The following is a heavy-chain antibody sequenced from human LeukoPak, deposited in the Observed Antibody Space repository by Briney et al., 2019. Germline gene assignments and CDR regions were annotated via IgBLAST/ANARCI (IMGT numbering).Heavy chain of an antibody. J-gene: IGHJ4*02. V-gene: IGHV3-23*01. CDR3: AKTARRSRYYFDY. CDR1: GFTFSSYA. CDR2: ISGSGGST. D-gene: IGHD2-21*02. Sequence: TGGSLRLSCAASGFTFSSYAMSWVRQAPGKGLEWVSAISGSGGSTYYADSVKGRFTISKDNSKNTLYLQMNSLRAEDTAVYYCAKTARRSRYYFDYWGQGTLVTVSS.